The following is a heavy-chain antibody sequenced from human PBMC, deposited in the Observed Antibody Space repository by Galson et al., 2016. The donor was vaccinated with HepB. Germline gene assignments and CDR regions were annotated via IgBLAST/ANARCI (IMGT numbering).Heavy chain of an antibody. CDR3: AKACSPGYYYGIDF. D-gene: IGHD6-13*01. CDR1: GFTFSSYA. CDR2: ISGSGGST. Sequence: SLRLSCAASGFTFSSYAMSWVRQAPGKGLEWVSAISGSGGSTYYADSVKGRFTISRDNSKNTLYLQMNSLRAEDRAVYYCAKACSPGYYYGIDFWGQGTTVTVSS. J-gene: IGHJ6*02. V-gene: IGHV3-23*01.